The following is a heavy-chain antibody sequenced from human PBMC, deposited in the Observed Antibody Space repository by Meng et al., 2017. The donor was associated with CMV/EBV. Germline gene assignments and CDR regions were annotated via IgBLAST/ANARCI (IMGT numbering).Heavy chain of an antibody. V-gene: IGHV4-59*01. CDR1: GGSISSYY. D-gene: IGHD1-14*01. Sequence: SETLSLTCTVSGGSISSYYWSWIRQPPGKGLEWIGYIYYSGSTNYNPSLKSRVTISVDTSKNQFSLKLSSVTAADTAAYYCARDLPGGWFDPWGQGTLVTVSS. CDR3: ARDLPGGWFDP. CDR2: IYYSGST. J-gene: IGHJ5*02.